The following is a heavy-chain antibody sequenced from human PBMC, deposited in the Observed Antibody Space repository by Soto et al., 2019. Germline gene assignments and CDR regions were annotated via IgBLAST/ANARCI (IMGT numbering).Heavy chain of an antibody. Sequence: GESLKISCKGSGYSFTTYWLAWVRQMPGKGLEYMGIIYPGDSDTRYSPSFQGQVTISADKSISTAYLQWSSLKASDTAMYYCARSEWLRNYYYGMDVWGQGTTVTVSS. CDR1: GYSFTTYW. D-gene: IGHD5-12*01. J-gene: IGHJ6*02. CDR2: IYPGDSDT. V-gene: IGHV5-51*01. CDR3: ARSEWLRNYYYGMDV.